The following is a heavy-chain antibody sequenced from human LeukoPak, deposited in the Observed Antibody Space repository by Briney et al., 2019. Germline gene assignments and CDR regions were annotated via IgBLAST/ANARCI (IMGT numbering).Heavy chain of an antibody. CDR2: ISSSSSTI. D-gene: IGHD3-10*01. CDR3: AKSLSSRGLIIPKTSRSFDY. V-gene: IGHV3-48*01. Sequence: PGGSLRLSCAASGFTFSSYSMNWVRQAPGKGLEWVSYISSSSSTIYYADSVKGRFTISRDNSKNTLSLQMSSLRPEDSAVYFCAKSLSSRGLIIPKTSRSFDYWGQGILVTVSS. CDR1: GFTFSSYS. J-gene: IGHJ4*02.